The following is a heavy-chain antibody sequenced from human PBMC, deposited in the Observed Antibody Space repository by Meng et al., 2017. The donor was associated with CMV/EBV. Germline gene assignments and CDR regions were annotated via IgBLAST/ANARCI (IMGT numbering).Heavy chain of an antibody. Sequence: GGSLRLSCAASGFTFSSYAMHWVRQAPGKGLEWVAVISYDGSNKYYADSVKGRFTISRDNSKNTLYLQMNSLRAEDTAVYYCARGSMVRGVSWFDPWGQGTLVTVSS. CDR2: ISYDGSNK. D-gene: IGHD3-10*01. CDR1: GFTFSSYA. V-gene: IGHV3-30-3*01. CDR3: ARGSMVRGVSWFDP. J-gene: IGHJ5*02.